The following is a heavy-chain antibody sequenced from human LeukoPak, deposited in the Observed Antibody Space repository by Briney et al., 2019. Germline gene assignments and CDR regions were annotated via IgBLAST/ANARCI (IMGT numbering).Heavy chain of an antibody. J-gene: IGHJ4*02. D-gene: IGHD6-19*01. CDR1: GYSISSGYY. V-gene: IGHV4-38-2*01. CDR2: IYHSGST. Sequence: SETLSLTCAVSGYSISSGYYWGWIRQPPGKGLEWIGTIYHSGSTYYNPSLKSRVAISVDTSQNQFSLKLSSVTAADTAVYYCARGEYSSGWYIDYWGQGTLVTVSS. CDR3: ARGEYSSGWYIDY.